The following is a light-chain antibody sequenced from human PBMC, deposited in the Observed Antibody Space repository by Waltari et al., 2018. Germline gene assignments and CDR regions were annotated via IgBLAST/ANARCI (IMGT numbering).Light chain of an antibody. V-gene: IGKV4-1*01. J-gene: IGKJ2*01. CDR3: QQYYSAPYT. CDR1: QSVLYSSNNKNY. CDR2: WAS. Sequence: DIVMTQSPDSLAVSLGERATINCKSRQSVLYSSNNKNYLAWYQQGPGQPPKLLIYWASTRESGVPDRFSGSGSGTDFTLTISSLQAEDVAVYYCQQYYSAPYTFGQGTKLEIK.